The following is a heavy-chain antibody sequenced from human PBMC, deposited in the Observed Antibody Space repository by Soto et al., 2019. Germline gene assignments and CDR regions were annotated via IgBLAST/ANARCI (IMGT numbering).Heavy chain of an antibody. V-gene: IGHV1-46*01. Sequence: ASVEVSCMESGYTFTSYYMHWVRQAPGQGLEWMGIINPSVGSTNYAQKFQGRVTITRDTSANTVYMEMSSLRSEDSALYYCARGGSTNEFSSTLNSFGMDVWGQGTKVTVSS. J-gene: IGHJ6*02. CDR2: INPSVGST. D-gene: IGHD2-2*01. CDR3: ARGGSTNEFSSTLNSFGMDV. CDR1: GYTFTSYY.